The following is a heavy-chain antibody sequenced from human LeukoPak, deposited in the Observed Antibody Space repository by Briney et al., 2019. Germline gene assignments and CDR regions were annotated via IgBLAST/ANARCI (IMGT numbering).Heavy chain of an antibody. CDR3: VRDWDHFDFDS. D-gene: IGHD1-26*01. CDR2: INPAGNYV. CDR1: GFTFSSYA. Sequence: TGGSLRLSCAASGFTFSSYAMSWVRQAPGKGLVWVSRINPAGNYVNYADSVKGQFTISRDNAKNTVYLQMNRLRAEDTALFYCVRDWDHFDFDSWGQGTLVIVSS. J-gene: IGHJ5*01. V-gene: IGHV3-74*01.